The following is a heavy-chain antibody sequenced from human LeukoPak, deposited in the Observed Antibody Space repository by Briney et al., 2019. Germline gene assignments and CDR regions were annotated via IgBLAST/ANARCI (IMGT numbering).Heavy chain of an antibody. V-gene: IGHV1-2*02. CDR3: AIGILAYCGGDCYFPGAFDI. Sequence: ASVKVSCKASGYTFTGYYMHWVRQAPGQGLEWMGWINPNSGGTNYAQKFQGRVTITADESTSTAYMELSSLRSEDTAVYYCAIGILAYCGGDCYFPGAFDIWGQGTMVTVSS. D-gene: IGHD2-21*02. CDR1: GYTFTGYY. CDR2: INPNSGGT. J-gene: IGHJ3*02.